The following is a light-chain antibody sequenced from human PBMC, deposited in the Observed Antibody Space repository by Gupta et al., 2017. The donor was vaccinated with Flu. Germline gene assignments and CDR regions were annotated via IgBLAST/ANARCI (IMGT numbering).Light chain of an antibody. J-gene: IGLJ1*01. CDR2: EVS. CDR1: SSDVGGYNY. V-gene: IGLV2-14*01. Sequence: QSALTQPASVSGSPGQPLTISCTGTSSDVGGYNYVSWYQQHPGKAPKLMIYEVSNRPSGVSNRFSGSKSGNTASLTISGLQAEDEADYYCSSYTSSSTYVFGTGTKVTVL. CDR3: SSYTSSSTYV.